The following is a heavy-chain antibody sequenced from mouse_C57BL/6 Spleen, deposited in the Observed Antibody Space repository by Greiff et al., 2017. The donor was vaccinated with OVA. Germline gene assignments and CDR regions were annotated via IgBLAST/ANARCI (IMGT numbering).Heavy chain of an antibody. CDR2: INPSTGGT. CDR3: ARWTAQATLAY. Sequence: EVQLQQSGPELVKPGASVKISCKASGYSFTGYYMNWVKQSPEKSLEWIGEINPSTGGTTYNQKFKAKATLTVDKSSSTAYMQLKSLTSEDSAVYYCARWTAQATLAYWGQGTLVTVSA. CDR1: GYSFTGYY. V-gene: IGHV1-42*01. D-gene: IGHD3-2*02. J-gene: IGHJ3*01.